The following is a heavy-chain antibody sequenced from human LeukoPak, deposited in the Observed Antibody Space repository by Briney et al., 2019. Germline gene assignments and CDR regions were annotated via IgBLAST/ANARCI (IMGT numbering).Heavy chain of an antibody. CDR3: ARANMYYDFWSGYTN. CDR2: FDPEDGET. CDR1: GYTLTELS. J-gene: IGHJ4*02. D-gene: IGHD3-3*01. V-gene: IGHV1-24*01. Sequence: ASVKVSCKVSGYTLTELSMHWVRQAPGKGLEWMGGFDPEDGETIYAQKFQGRVTMTEDTSTDTAYMELSRLRSDDTAVYYCARANMYYDFWSGYTNWGQGTLVTVSS.